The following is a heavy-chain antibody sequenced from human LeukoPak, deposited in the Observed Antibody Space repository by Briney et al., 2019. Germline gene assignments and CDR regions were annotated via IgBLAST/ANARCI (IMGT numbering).Heavy chain of an antibody. D-gene: IGHD2-15*01. CDR1: GGTFRSYD. Sequence: ASVKVSXKASGGTFRSYDISWVRQAPGQGLEWIGRIIPIFGTANYAQKFQGRVTITTDESTSTAYMELSSLRSEDTAVYYCARSIVVVVAATSWFDPWGQGTLVTVSS. CDR2: IIPIFGTA. J-gene: IGHJ5*02. CDR3: ARSIVVVVAATSWFDP. V-gene: IGHV1-69*05.